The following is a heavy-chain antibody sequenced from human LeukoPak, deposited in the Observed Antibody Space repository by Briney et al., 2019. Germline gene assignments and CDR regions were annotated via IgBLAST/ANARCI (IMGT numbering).Heavy chain of an antibody. V-gene: IGHV1-46*01. CDR3: ARARGYSGYHPIDY. CDR1: GYTFTNYF. Sequence: ASVKVSCKASGYTFTNYFMHWVRQAPGQGLEWMGTINPNDGSTSYAQNFQGRVTMTRDTSTSTVYMELSSLRSEDTAVYFCARARGYSGYHPIDYWGQGTLVTVSS. D-gene: IGHD5-12*01. J-gene: IGHJ4*02. CDR2: INPNDGST.